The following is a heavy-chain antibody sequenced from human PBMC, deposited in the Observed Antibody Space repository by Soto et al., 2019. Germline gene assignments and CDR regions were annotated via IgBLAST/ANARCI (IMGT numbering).Heavy chain of an antibody. CDR1: GGSFSGYY. V-gene: IGHV4-34*01. Sequence: SETLRVPCAVYGGSFSGYYWRWIRQPPGKGLDWIGEINHSGSTNYNPSITNRVTISVDTSKNQFSPKLSSVPAEDTAVYYCARGRKTYYDILTGYGPHPHLGFDYWGQATQLTVS. J-gene: IGHJ4*02. D-gene: IGHD3-9*01. CDR2: INHSGST. CDR3: ARGRKTYYDILTGYGPHPHLGFDY.